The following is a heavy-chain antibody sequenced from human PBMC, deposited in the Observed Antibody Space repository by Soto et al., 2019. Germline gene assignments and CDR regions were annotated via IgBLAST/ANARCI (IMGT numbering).Heavy chain of an antibody. CDR3: ARIPGTRYDY. V-gene: IGHV4-34*01. CDR1: GGSFSGYY. D-gene: IGHD1-1*01. CDR2: INHSGST. Sequence: LSLTCAVYGGSFSGYYWSWIRQPPGKGLEWIGEINHSGSTNYNPSLKSRVTISVDTSKNQFSLKLSSVTAADTAVYYCARIPGTRYDYWGQGTLVTVS. J-gene: IGHJ4*02.